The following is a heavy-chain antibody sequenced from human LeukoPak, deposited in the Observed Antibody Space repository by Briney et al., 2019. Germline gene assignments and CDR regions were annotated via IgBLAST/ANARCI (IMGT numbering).Heavy chain of an antibody. V-gene: IGHV1-2*02. J-gene: IGHJ4*02. CDR2: INPNSGGT. D-gene: IGHD6-13*01. Sequence: ASVKVSCKASGYTFTCYYMHWVRQAPGQGLEWMGWINPNSGGTNYAQKFQGRVTITRDTSISTAYMELSRLRSDDTAVYYCARAPRGIAAAGNDYWGQGTLVTVSS. CDR1: GYTFTCYY. CDR3: ARAPRGIAAAGNDY.